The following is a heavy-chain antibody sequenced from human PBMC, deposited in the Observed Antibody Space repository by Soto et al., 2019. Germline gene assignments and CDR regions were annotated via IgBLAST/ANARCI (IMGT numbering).Heavy chain of an antibody. Sequence: GVLRLSCAASGFNFRTYWMIWVRQAPGKGLEWVANINQDGSEKNYADSAKGRFTISRDNAKNSLYLQMSSLRVEDTAVFYCARVGIADRLDAFDMCGQGTMVTVSS. J-gene: IGHJ3*02. D-gene: IGHD6-6*01. CDR2: INQDGSEK. CDR1: GFNFRTYW. CDR3: ARVGIADRLDAFDM. V-gene: IGHV3-7*01.